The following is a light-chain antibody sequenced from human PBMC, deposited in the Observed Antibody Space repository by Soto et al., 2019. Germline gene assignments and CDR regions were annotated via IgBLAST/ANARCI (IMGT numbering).Light chain of an antibody. Sequence: SVLTQPPSVSGAPGQRVTISCTGSSSNTGAGYDVHWYQQLPGTAPKLLIYGNSNRPSGVPDRFSGSKSGTSASLAITGLQAEDEADYYCQSYDSSLSGFYVFGTGTKVTVL. CDR2: GNS. J-gene: IGLJ1*01. V-gene: IGLV1-40*01. CDR3: QSYDSSLSGFYV. CDR1: SSNTGAGYD.